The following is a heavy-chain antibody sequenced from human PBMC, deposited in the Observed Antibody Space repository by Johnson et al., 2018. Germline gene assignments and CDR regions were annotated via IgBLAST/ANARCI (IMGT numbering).Heavy chain of an antibody. CDR2: ISYDGSNK. CDR1: GFTFSSYG. CDR3: AKDTDYYDSSGYYYEYFQH. Sequence: VQLLESGGGVVQPGRSLRLSCAASGFTFSSYGMHWVRQAPGKGLEWVAVISYDGSNKYYADSVKGRFTISRDNSKNTLYLQMNSLRAEDTAGYYCAKDTDYYDSSGYYYEYFQHWGQGTLVTVSS. J-gene: IGHJ1*01. V-gene: IGHV3-30*18. D-gene: IGHD3-22*01.